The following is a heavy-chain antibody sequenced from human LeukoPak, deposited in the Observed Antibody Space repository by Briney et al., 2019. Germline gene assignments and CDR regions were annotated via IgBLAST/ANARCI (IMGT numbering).Heavy chain of an antibody. CDR2: IGGSGGST. CDR3: AKGIDSTGYYPFDY. Sequence: GGSLRLSCAASGFTFSSYGMHWVRQAPGKGLEWVSAIGGSGGSTYYADSVKGRLTISRDNSKNTLYLQMNSLRAEDTAVYYCAKGIDSTGYYPFDYWGRGTLVTVSS. D-gene: IGHD3-22*01. J-gene: IGHJ4*02. CDR1: GFTFSSYG. V-gene: IGHV3-23*01.